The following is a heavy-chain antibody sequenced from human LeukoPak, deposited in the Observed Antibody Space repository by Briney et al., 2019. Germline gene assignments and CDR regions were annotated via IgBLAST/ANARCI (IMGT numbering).Heavy chain of an antibody. CDR1: GFTFSSYW. Sequence: GGSLRLSCVASGFTFSSYWMSWVRQAPGKGLEWVANIKPDGSEKYYVDSVKGRFTISRDNAKNSLYLQMNSLRAEDTAVYYCVRDLTCWPGPWGQGTLVTVSS. D-gene: IGHD3-10*01. CDR3: VRDLTCWPGP. CDR2: IKPDGSEK. V-gene: IGHV3-7*01. J-gene: IGHJ5*02.